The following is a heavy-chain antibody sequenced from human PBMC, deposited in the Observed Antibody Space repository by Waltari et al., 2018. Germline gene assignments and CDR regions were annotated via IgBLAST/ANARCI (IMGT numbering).Heavy chain of an antibody. CDR2: IRSSSSTI. Sequence: EVQLVESGGGLVQPGGSLRLSCAASSFTFSSYTMNWVRKAPGKGLEWISYIRSSSSTIYYADSVKGRFTISRDNAKNSLYLQMNSLRAQDTAVYYCARDPSILDYWGQGTLVTVSS. CDR3: ARDPSILDY. CDR1: SFTFSSYT. V-gene: IGHV3-48*01. J-gene: IGHJ4*02.